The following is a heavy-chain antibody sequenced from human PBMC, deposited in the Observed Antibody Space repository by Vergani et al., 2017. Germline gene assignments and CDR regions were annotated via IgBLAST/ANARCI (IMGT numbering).Heavy chain of an antibody. CDR1: GGSISSGGYN. D-gene: IGHD3-3*01. V-gene: IGHV4-31*01. CDR3: ARSSYYDFWSGYSSYYYYYMDV. CDR2: IYYSGST. Sequence: QVQLQESGPGLVKPSQTLSLTCTVSGGSISSGGYNWSWIRQHPGKGLEWIGYIYYSGSTYYNPSLKSLVTISVDTSKNQFSLKLSSVTAADTAVYYCARSSYYDFWSGYSSYYYYYMDVWGKGTTVTVSS. J-gene: IGHJ6*03.